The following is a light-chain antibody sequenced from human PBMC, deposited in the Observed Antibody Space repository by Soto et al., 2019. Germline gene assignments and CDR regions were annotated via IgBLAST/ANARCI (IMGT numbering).Light chain of an antibody. Sequence: QSVLTQPPPVSGAPGQRVTISCTGSTSNIGAGYDVHWYQQVPGTAPKLLIYGNSNRPSGVPDRFSGSKSGTSASLAITGLQAEDEADYYCQSYDTSLTHFYVFGTGTKVTVL. CDR2: GNS. J-gene: IGLJ1*01. CDR3: QSYDTSLTHFYV. V-gene: IGLV1-40*01. CDR1: TSNIGAGYD.